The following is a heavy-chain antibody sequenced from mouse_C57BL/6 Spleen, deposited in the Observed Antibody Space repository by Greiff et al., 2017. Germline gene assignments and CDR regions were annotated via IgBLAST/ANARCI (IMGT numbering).Heavy chain of an antibody. J-gene: IGHJ1*03. V-gene: IGHV5-9-1*02. CDR2: ISSGDDYI. CDR3: TRNGSSPDYWYFDV. Sequence: EVQVVESGEGLVKPGGSLKLSCAASGFTFRSYAMSWVRQAPEKRLEWVAYISSGDDYIYYADTVKGRFTISRVHARNTLYLQMSSLKSEDTAMYYCTRNGSSPDYWYFDVWGTGTTVTVSS. CDR1: GFTFRSYA. D-gene: IGHD1-1*01.